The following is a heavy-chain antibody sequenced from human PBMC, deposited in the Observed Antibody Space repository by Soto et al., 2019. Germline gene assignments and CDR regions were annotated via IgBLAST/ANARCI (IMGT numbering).Heavy chain of an antibody. CDR2: IIPILGIA. J-gene: IGHJ6*02. V-gene: IGHV1-69*04. CDR3: ARDQADNYYYYGMDV. Sequence: SVKVSCKASGGTFSSYTISWVRQAPGQGLEWMGRIIPILGIANYAQKFQSRVTITADKSTSTAYMELSSLRSEDTAVYYCARDQADNYYYYGMDVWGQGTTVTVSS. CDR1: GGTFSSYT. D-gene: IGHD6-19*01.